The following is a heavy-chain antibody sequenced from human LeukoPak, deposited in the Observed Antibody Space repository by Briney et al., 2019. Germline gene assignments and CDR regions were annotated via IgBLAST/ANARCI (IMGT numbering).Heavy chain of an antibody. Sequence: SETLSLTCTVSGGSITSYYWSWIRQPPGKGLEWIGYIYTSGSTNYNPSLKSRVTMSVDTSKNQFSLKLSSVTAADTAVYYCARDGSGSLNWFDPWGQGTLVTVSS. V-gene: IGHV4-4*08. CDR1: GGSITSYY. J-gene: IGHJ5*02. D-gene: IGHD5-12*01. CDR3: ARDGSGSLNWFDP. CDR2: IYTSGST.